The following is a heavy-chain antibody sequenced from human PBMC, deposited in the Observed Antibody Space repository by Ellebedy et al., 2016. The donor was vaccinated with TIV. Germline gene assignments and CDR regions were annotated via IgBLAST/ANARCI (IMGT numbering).Heavy chain of an antibody. CDR1: GYTLTDLS. Sequence: ASVKVSXXVSGYTLTDLSMHWVRQAPGKGLEWMGGFDPEDGETIYAQKFQGRVTMTEDTSTDTAYMELSSLRSEDTAVYYCATWTTVTSYYFDYWGQGTLVTVSS. D-gene: IGHD4-17*01. CDR3: ATWTTVTSYYFDY. CDR2: FDPEDGET. J-gene: IGHJ4*02. V-gene: IGHV1-24*01.